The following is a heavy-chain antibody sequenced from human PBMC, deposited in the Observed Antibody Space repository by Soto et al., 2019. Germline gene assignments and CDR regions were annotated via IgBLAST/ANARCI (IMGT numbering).Heavy chain of an antibody. CDR2: IFSNDEK. Sequence: SGPTLVNPTETLTLTCTVSGFSLSNARMGVSWIRQPPGKALEWLAHIFSNDEKSYSTSLKSRLTISKDTSKSQVVLTMTNMDPVDTATYYCARSQFTIFGVVASYMDVWGKGTTVTVSS. D-gene: IGHD3-3*01. V-gene: IGHV2-26*01. CDR1: GFSLSNARMG. J-gene: IGHJ6*03. CDR3: ARSQFTIFGVVASYMDV.